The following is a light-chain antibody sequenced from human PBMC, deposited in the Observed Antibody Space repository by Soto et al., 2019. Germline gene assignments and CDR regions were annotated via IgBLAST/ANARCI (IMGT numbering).Light chain of an antibody. CDR3: AAWDDSLSAWV. V-gene: IGLV1-47*01. CDR1: SSNIGSNS. CDR2: KNN. Sequence: QPVLTQPPSASGTPGQRVTISCSGSSSNIGSNSVYWYQHLPGTAPKLLIYKNNQRPSGVPDRFSGSKSGTSASLAISGLRSEDEADYYCAAWDDSLSAWVFGGGTKVTVL. J-gene: IGLJ3*02.